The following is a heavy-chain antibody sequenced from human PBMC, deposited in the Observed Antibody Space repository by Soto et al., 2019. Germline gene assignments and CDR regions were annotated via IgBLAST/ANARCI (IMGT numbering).Heavy chain of an antibody. CDR1: GFTFSSYG. CDR2: ISYDGSNK. V-gene: IGHV3-30*18. J-gene: IGHJ5*02. Sequence: QVQLVESGGGVVQPGRSLRLSCAASGFTFSSYGMHWVRQAPGKGLEWVAVISYDGSNKYYADSVKGRFTISRDNSKNTLYLQMNSLRAEDKAVYYCANDDHIWSGYPNGFDPWGQGTLVTVSS. CDR3: ANDDHIWSGYPNGFDP. D-gene: IGHD3-3*02.